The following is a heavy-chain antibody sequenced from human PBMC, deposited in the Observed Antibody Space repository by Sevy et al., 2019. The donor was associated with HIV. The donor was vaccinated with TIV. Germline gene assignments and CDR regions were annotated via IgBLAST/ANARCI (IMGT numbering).Heavy chain of an antibody. CDR3: ARDYPNVLGFGNGMYV. Sequence: GGSLRLSCAASGFTVSSNYMSWVRQAPGKGLEWVSVIYTGGSTYYAGSVKGRFTISRDNSKNTLYLQMNGLRAEYTAVYYYARDYPNVLGFGNGMYVWGQGTTVTVSS. J-gene: IGHJ6*02. V-gene: IGHV3-53*01. CDR2: IYTGGST. CDR1: GFTVSSNY. D-gene: IGHD3-10*01.